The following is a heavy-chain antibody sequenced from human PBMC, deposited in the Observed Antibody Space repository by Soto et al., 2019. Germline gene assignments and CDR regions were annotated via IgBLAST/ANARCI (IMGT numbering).Heavy chain of an antibody. CDR2: ISSSGSTI. J-gene: IGHJ3*02. V-gene: IGHV3-11*01. Sequence: GGSLRLSCAASGFTISDYYMSWIRQAPGKGLEWVSYISSSGSTIYYADSVKGRFTISRDNAKNSLYLQMNSLRAEDTAVYYCARDRPVLRFVEWLPTIDAFDSWGQGTMVTVSS. D-gene: IGHD3-3*01. CDR3: ARDRPVLRFVEWLPTIDAFDS. CDR1: GFTISDYY.